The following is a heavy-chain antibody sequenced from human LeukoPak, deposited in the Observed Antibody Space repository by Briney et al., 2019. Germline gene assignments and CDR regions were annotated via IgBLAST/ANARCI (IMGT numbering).Heavy chain of an antibody. J-gene: IGHJ6*02. CDR1: GYTFTGYY. D-gene: IGHD5-24*01. CDR2: MNPNSGNT. V-gene: IGHV1-8*02. Sequence: ASVKVSCKASGYTFTGYYMHWVRQAPGQGLEWMGWMNPNSGNTGYAQKFQGRVTMTRNTSINTAYMEVSSLRSDDTAVYYCARGQATSPPYSYYYGMDVWGQGTTVAVSS. CDR3: ARGQATSPPYSYYYGMDV.